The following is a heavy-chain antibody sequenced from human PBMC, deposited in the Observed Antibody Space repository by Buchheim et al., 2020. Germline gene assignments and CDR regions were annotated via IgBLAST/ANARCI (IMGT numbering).Heavy chain of an antibody. CDR3: ARGSVTVDY. CDR1: GYTLTTYG. D-gene: IGHD3-22*01. CDR2: VSADNGRT. V-gene: IGHV1-18*03. Sequence: QVQLVQSGGEVKKPGASVKVSCKASGYTLTTYGITWVRQAPGQGLEWLGWVSADNGRTNYAEKVQGRVTMTTDTSTSTAYMELTNLTSDDMAVYYCARGSVTVDYWGQGTL. J-gene: IGHJ4*02.